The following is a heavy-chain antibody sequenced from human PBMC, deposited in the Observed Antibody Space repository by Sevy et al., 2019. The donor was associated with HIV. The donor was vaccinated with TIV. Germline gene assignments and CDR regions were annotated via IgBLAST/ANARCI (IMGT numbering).Heavy chain of an antibody. D-gene: IGHD5-12*01. CDR2: IYYSVST. Sequence: SETLSLTCTVSGGSISSSSYYWGWIRQPPGKGLEWIGSIYYSVSTYYNPSLKSRVTISVDTSKNQFSLKLSSVTAADTAVYYCARLGVEMATSGYFDYWGQGTLVTVSS. CDR3: ARLGVEMATSGYFDY. J-gene: IGHJ4*02. V-gene: IGHV4-39*01. CDR1: GGSISSSSYY.